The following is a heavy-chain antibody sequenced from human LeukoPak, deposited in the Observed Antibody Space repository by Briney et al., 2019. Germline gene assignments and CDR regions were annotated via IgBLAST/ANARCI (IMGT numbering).Heavy chain of an antibody. CDR3: APQRYQLLPIR. Sequence: SEALSLTCTVSGGSISISSYYWGWIRQPPGKGREWFGSMYYSGITYYNPSLKSRVTISVDTSKNHFSLKLSSLTAADTAADYRAPQRYQLLPIRWGQGTMVTVS. CDR1: GGSISISSYY. CDR2: MYYSGIT. V-gene: IGHV4-39*02. J-gene: IGHJ3*01. D-gene: IGHD2-2*01.